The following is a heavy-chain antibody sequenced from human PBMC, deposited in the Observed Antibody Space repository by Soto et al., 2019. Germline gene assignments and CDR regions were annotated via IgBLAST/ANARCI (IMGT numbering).Heavy chain of an antibody. CDR3: ARLVWGCSGGSCETPFDY. Sequence: ASVKVSCKASGYTFTSYAMHWVRQAPGQRLEWMGWINAGNGNTKCSQKFQGRVTITRDTSASTAYMELSSLRSEDTAVYYCARLVWGCSGGSCETPFDYWGQGTLVTVSS. D-gene: IGHD2-15*01. J-gene: IGHJ4*02. CDR2: INAGNGNT. V-gene: IGHV1-3*01. CDR1: GYTFTSYA.